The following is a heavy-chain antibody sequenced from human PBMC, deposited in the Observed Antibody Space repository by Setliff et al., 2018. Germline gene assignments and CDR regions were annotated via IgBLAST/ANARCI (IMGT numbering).Heavy chain of an antibody. V-gene: IGHV4-59*08. CDR2: IYNNGRT. D-gene: IGHD3-3*01. J-gene: IGHJ4*02. CDR1: GGSISGYY. CDR3: ARGYYNFLSGYYTPYYFDY. Sequence: ASENLSLTCSVSGGSISGYYWSWLRQPPGKGLEWIGYIYNNGRTNYHPALKRRVTMSVDTSKNQLSLTLRSVTAADTAVYYCARGYYNFLSGYYTPYYFDYWGQGTLVTVSS.